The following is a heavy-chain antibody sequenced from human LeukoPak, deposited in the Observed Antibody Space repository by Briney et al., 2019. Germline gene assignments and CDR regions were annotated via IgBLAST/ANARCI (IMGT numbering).Heavy chain of an antibody. CDR3: AKDGFGGYCSGGSCTNMEV. CDR1: GLTFSGSW. Sequence: AGGSLRLSCAVCGLTFSGSWITWIRQAPGKGLEWVSAISGSGGSTYYADSVKGRFTISRDNSKNTLYLQMNSLRAEDTAVYYCAKDGFGGYCSGGSCTNMEVWGKGTTVTVSS. D-gene: IGHD2-15*01. CDR2: ISGSGGST. J-gene: IGHJ6*03. V-gene: IGHV3-23*01.